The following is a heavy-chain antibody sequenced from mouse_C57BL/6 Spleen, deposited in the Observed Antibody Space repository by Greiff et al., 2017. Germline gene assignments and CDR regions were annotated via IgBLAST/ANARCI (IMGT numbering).Heavy chain of an antibody. J-gene: IGHJ3*01. CDR1: GFSLTSYG. CDR3: ARHDGNYGAWFAY. V-gene: IGHV2-6-1*01. CDR2: IWSDGST. Sequence: QVQLKESGPGLVAPSQSLSITCTVSGFSLTSYGVHWVRQPPGKGLEWLVVIWSDGSTTYNSALNSRLSISKHDSKSQVFLKMNSLQTDDTAMYYCARHDGNYGAWFAYWGQGTLVTVSA. D-gene: IGHD2-1*01.